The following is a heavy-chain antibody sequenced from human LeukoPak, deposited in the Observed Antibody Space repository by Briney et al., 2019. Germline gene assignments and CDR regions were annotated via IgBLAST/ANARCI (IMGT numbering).Heavy chain of an antibody. CDR1: GITLSSYW. CDR3: ARELNYYQYMDV. Sequence: PGGSLRLSCAASGITLSSYWMGWVRQAPGKGLEWVANIKEDVIEKYYVDSVKGRFTISRDNAKNSLYLQMNSLRVEDTAVYYCARELNYYQYMDVWGKGTTVTVSS. J-gene: IGHJ6*03. V-gene: IGHV3-7*01. CDR2: IKEDVIEK.